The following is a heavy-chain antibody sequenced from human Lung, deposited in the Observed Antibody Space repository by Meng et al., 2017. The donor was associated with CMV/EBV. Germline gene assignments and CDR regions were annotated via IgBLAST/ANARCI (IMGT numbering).Heavy chain of an antibody. CDR3: AREEGGD. CDR1: GFTVSSNY. J-gene: IGHJ4*02. V-gene: IGHV3-66*02. D-gene: IGHD3-16*01. CDR2: IYSGGST. Sequence: ETLSLTCAASGFTVSSNYMSWVRQAPGKGLEWVSVIYSGGSTYYADSVKGRFTISRDNSKNTLYLQMNSLRAEDTAVYYCAREEGGDWGQGTLVTVSS.